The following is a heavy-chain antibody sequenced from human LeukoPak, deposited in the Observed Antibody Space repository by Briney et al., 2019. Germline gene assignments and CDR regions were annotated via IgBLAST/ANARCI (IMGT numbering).Heavy chain of an antibody. CDR2: IYHSGST. J-gene: IGHJ4*02. Sequence: SGTLSLTCAVSGGSISSSNWWSWVRQPPGKGLEWIGEIYHSGSTNYNPSLKSRVTISVDKSKNQFSLKLSSVTAADTAVYYCARKHRGYSYDGFDYWGQGTLVTVSS. D-gene: IGHD5-18*01. CDR1: GGSISSSNW. CDR3: ARKHRGYSYDGFDY. V-gene: IGHV4-4*02.